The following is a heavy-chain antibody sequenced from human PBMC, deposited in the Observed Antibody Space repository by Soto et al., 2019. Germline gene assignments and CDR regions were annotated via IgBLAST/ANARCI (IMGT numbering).Heavy chain of an antibody. V-gene: IGHV3-73*01. Sequence: GSLRLSCAASGFTFSGSAMHWVRQASGKGLEWVGRIRSKSNSYATAYAASVKDRFTISRDDSKNTAYLQMNSLKTEDTAVYYCASELRYFDWPLPSSDYWGQGT. CDR2: IRSKSNSYAT. D-gene: IGHD3-9*01. J-gene: IGHJ4*02. CDR1: GFTFSGSA. CDR3: ASELRYFDWPLPSSDY.